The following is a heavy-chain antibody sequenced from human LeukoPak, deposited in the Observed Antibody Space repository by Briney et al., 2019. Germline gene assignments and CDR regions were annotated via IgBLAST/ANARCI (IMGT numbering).Heavy chain of an antibody. CDR1: GFTFSSYW. D-gene: IGHD2-15*01. CDR3: ARDHGARYCSGGSCPHYYYYGMDV. Sequence: PGGSLRLSCAASGFTFSSYWMHWVRQAPGKGLMWVSRVNTDETSSTYADSVKGRFTISRDNSKNTLYLQMNSLRAEDTAVYYCARDHGARYCSGGSCPHYYYYGMDVWGQGTTVTVSS. CDR2: VNTDETSS. J-gene: IGHJ6*02. V-gene: IGHV3-74*01.